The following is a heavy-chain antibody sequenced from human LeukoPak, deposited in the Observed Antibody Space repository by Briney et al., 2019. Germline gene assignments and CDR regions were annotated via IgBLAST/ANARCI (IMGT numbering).Heavy chain of an antibody. V-gene: IGHV3-7*01. CDR3: ARNSLDTVAVPAAIDFQH. CDR2: INEDGSEK. D-gene: IGHD2-2*02. Sequence: GGSLRLSCAASGFSFSNYWMKWVRQDPGKGLEWVANINEDGSEKYYVDSVRGRFTISRDNAKNSLYLQMNSLRPEDTALYYCARNSLDTVAVPAAIDFQHWGQGTLVTVSS. J-gene: IGHJ1*01. CDR1: GFSFSNYW.